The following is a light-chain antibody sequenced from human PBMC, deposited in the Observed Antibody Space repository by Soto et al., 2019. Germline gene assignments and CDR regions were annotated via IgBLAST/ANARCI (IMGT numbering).Light chain of an antibody. V-gene: IGKV3-11*01. CDR3: QQYDTYPHT. CDR1: ESVSSY. Sequence: QSSATLSLSPGARATLSSRASESVSSYLAWYQQKPGQAPRLLIYEASNRATGIPARFSGSGSGTDFILTISSLQPDDFATYYCQQYDTYPHTFGGGTKVDIK. J-gene: IGKJ4*02. CDR2: EAS.